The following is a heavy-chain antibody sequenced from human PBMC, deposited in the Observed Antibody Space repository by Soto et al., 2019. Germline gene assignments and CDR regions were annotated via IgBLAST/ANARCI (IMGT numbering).Heavy chain of an antibody. CDR1: GYPFSSYY. CDR3: ARETFGYSRGRPPY. CDR2: INPSGGST. D-gene: IGHD6-19*01. J-gene: IGHJ1*01. V-gene: IGHV1-46*01. Sequence: GASVKVSCKASGYPFSSYYMHWVRQAPGQGLEWMGIINPSGGSTTYAQKFQGRVTMTRDTSTSTVYMELSGLRSGDTAVYYCARETFGYSRGRPPYWGQGTLVTVSS.